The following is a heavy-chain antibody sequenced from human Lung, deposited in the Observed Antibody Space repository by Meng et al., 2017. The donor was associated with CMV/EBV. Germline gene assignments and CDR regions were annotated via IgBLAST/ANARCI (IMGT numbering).Heavy chain of an antibody. D-gene: IGHD6-19*01. CDR1: GYTFTSSY. CDR2: ININTGNP. V-gene: IGHV7-4-1*01. J-gene: IGHJ4*02. CDR3: ARGNGWRFDY. Sequence: QVQLVQSGAGLKNPGDSVKVSCQAAGYTFTSSYMNWVRHAPGQGLEWMGWININTGNPTYAQGFTGRFVFSLDTSVSTAYLQIDSLKADDTAVYYCARGNGWRFDYWGQGTLVTVSS.